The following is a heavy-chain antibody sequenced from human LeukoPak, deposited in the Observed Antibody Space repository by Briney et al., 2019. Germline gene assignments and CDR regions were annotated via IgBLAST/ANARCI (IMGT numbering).Heavy chain of an antibody. Sequence: KASETLSLTCTVSGGSISSSSYYWGWIRQPPGKGLEWVGSLDYGGSTYYSPSLKSRVTISVDTSKNQFSLKLSSVTAADTAVYYCARGVGVFTIFEPSTFDYWGQGTLVTVSS. D-gene: IGHD3-3*01. CDR2: LDYGGST. J-gene: IGHJ4*02. CDR3: ARGVGVFTIFEPSTFDY. CDR1: GGSISSSSYY. V-gene: IGHV4-39*01.